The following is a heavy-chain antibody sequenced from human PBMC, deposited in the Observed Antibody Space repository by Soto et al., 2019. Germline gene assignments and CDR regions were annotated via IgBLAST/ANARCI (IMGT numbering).Heavy chain of an antibody. Sequence: ASVKVSCKASGGTFSSYAISWVRQAPGQGLEWMGGIIPIFGTANYAQKFQGRVTITADESTSTAYMELSSLRSEDTAVYYCARDYYDSSGSEEGYFDYWGQGTLVTVSS. J-gene: IGHJ4*02. CDR3: ARDYYDSSGSEEGYFDY. CDR2: IIPIFGTA. D-gene: IGHD3-22*01. V-gene: IGHV1-69*13. CDR1: GGTFSSYA.